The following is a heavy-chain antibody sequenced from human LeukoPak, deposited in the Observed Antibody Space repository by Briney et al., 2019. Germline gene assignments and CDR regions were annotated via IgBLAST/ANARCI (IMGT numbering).Heavy chain of an antibody. CDR2: INAGNGNT. J-gene: IGHJ4*02. CDR3: ARDRAPDWELTSYFDY. CDR1: GYTFTSYA. V-gene: IGHV1-3*03. D-gene: IGHD1-26*01. Sequence: ASVKVSCKASGYTFTSYAMHWVRQAPGQRLEWMGWINAGNGNTKYSQEFQGRVTITRDTSASTAYMELSSLRSEDMAVYYCARDRAPDWELTSYFDYWGQGTLVTVSS.